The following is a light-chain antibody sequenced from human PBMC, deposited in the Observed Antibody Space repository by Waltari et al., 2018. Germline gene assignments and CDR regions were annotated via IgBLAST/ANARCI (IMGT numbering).Light chain of an antibody. CDR3: QQTDSDPPT. V-gene: IGKV1-39*01. J-gene: IGKJ1*01. CDR1: QSISRY. CDR2: TAS. Sequence: DIQLTQSPSSLSASEGDRVTITCRASQSISRYLNWYQQKPGKAPKFLLHTASVLQSGVPSRFSGSGSGTDFTLTISGLQPEDLAIYYCQQTDSDPPTFGQGTKVEIK.